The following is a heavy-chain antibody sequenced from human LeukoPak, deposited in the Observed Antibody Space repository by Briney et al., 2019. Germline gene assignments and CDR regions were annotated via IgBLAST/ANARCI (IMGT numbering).Heavy chain of an antibody. D-gene: IGHD3-10*01. CDR2: INEGGSST. CDR3: TTDTFGARDS. J-gene: IGHJ4*02. V-gene: IGHV3-74*01. Sequence: GGSLRLSCAGSGYPFSSYWMHWVRQVPGKGLVWVSRINEGGSSTSYAESVRGRFTISRGNARNTLYLQMNSLRAEDTAVYYCTTDTFGARDSWGQGTLVTVSS. CDR1: GYPFSSYW.